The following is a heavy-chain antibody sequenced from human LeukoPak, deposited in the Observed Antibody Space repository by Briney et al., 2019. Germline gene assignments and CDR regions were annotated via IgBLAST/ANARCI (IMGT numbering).Heavy chain of an antibody. CDR3: AILPLSQQWLVLGYYYGMDV. D-gene: IGHD6-19*01. CDR2: ISGSGGST. V-gene: IGHV3-23*01. J-gene: IGHJ6*02. Sequence: GGSLRLSCAASGFTFSSYAMSWVRQAPGKGLEWVSAISGSGGSTYYADSVKGRFTISRDNSKNTLYLQMNSLGAEDTAVYYCAILPLSQQWLVLGYYYGMDVWGQGTTVTVSS. CDR1: GFTFSSYA.